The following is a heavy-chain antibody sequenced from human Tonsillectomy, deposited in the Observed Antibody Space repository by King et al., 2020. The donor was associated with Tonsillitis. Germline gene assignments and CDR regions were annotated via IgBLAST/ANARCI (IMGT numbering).Heavy chain of an antibody. D-gene: IGHD5-18*01. CDR2: MKQDGSEK. J-gene: IGHJ3*02. V-gene: IGHV3-7*03. CDR3: AGRGYSYGYGAFDI. Sequence: VQLVESGGGLVQPGGSLRLSCAAPGFTFSSYWMSWVRQAPGKGLEWVANMKQDGSEKYYVDSVKGRFTISRDNAKNSLYLQMNSLRAEDTAVYYCAGRGYSYGYGAFDIWGQGTMVTVSS. CDR1: GFTFSSYW.